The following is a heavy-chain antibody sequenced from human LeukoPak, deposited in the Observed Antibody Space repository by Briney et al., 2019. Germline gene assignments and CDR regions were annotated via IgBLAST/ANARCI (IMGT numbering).Heavy chain of an antibody. Sequence: GESLKISCKGSGFSFTTYWIAWGRPLPGKGLEWVGIIYPGDSDIRFSPSFQGQVTISADKSISTAYLQWSSLKASDTAMYYCARRGIMYYGMDVWGQGTTVTVSS. V-gene: IGHV5-51*01. CDR2: IYPGDSDI. CDR3: ARRGIMYYGMDV. J-gene: IGHJ6*02. CDR1: GFSFTTYW. D-gene: IGHD3-16*01.